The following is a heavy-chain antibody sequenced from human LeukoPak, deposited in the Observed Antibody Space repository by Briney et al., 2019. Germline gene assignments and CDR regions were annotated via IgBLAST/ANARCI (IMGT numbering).Heavy chain of an antibody. Sequence: GGSLRLSCAASRFTFSEYYMSWIRQAPGKGLEWVSYISSSGSTIFYADSVKGRFTISRDNAKNSLYLQMNSLRAEDTAVYYCARDAYGSSVDYWGQGTLDTVSS. CDR2: ISSSGSTI. V-gene: IGHV3-11*04. CDR3: ARDAYGSSVDY. D-gene: IGHD1-26*01. CDR1: RFTFSEYY. J-gene: IGHJ4*02.